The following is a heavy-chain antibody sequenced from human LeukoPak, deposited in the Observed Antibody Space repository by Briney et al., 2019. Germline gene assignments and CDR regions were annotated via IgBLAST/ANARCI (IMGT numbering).Heavy chain of an antibody. D-gene: IGHD6-19*01. CDR3: ASSIAVPFDP. V-gene: IGHV4-34*01. Sequence: SETLSLTCAVYGGSFSGYYWSWIRQPPGKGLEWIGEINHSGSTNYNPSLKSRVTISVDTSENQFSLKLSSVTAADTAVYYCASSIAVPFDPWGQGTLVTVSS. CDR1: GGSFSGYY. J-gene: IGHJ5*02. CDR2: INHSGST.